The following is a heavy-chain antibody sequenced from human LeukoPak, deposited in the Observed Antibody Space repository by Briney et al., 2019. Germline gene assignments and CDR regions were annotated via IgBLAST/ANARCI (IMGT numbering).Heavy chain of an antibody. CDR1: GYTFTSYG. CDR2: ISAYNGNT. D-gene: IGHD6-6*01. J-gene: IGHJ4*02. V-gene: IGHV1-18*01. CDR3: ARVQRRAYSSSSSFDY. Sequence: GASVKVSCKASGYTFTSYGISWVRQAPGQGLEWMGWISAYNGNTNYAQKLQGRVTMTTDTSTSTAYMELRSLRSDDTAVYYCARVQRRAYSSSSSFDYWGQGTLVTVSS.